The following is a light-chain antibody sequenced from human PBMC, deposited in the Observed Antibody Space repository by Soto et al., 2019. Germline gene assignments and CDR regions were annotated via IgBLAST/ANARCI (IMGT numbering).Light chain of an antibody. CDR3: QKYYRAPFT. J-gene: IGKJ3*01. CDR1: QGISNY. V-gene: IGKV1-27*01. CDR2: GAS. Sequence: DIQMTQSPSSLSAYLGDRVTITCRASQGISNYLAWYQQKPGRLPKLLLFGASTLQSGVPARFSGSGSGTLFTRTINGLLPDDVATDYCQKYYRAPFTFGPGTKVDVK.